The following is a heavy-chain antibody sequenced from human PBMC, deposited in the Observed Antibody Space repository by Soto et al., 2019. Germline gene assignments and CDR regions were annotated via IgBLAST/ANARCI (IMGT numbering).Heavy chain of an antibody. D-gene: IGHD5-18*01. Sequence: SETLSLTCAVSGYSISSGYYWGWIRQPPGKGLEWIGSIYHSGSTYYNPSLKSRVTISVDTSKNQFSLKLSSVTAADTAVYYCARGRYSYQFRWGQGTLVTVSS. CDR2: IYHSGST. V-gene: IGHV4-38-2*01. J-gene: IGHJ4*02. CDR1: GYSISSGYY. CDR3: ARGRYSYQFR.